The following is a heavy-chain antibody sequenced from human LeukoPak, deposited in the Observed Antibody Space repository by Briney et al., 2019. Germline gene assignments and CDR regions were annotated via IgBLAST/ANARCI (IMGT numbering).Heavy chain of an antibody. CDR1: VYTFTSYD. J-gene: IGHJ6*03. V-gene: IGHV1-8*03. D-gene: IGHD2-2*01. CDR2: MNPNSGNT. Sequence: ASVKVSCKASVYTFTSYDINWVRQATGQGLEWMGWMNPNSGNTGYAQKFQGGVTITRNTSISTAYMELSSLRSEDTAVYYCARGQGSPAAHYYYYDYMDVWGKGTTVTVSS. CDR3: ARGQGSPAAHYYYYDYMDV.